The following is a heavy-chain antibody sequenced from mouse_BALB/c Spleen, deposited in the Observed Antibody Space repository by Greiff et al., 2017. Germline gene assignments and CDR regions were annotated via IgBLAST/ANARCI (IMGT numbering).Heavy chain of an antibody. Sequence: EVQGVESGGGLVKPGGSLKLSCAASGFTFSSYAMSWVRQSPEKRLEWVAEISSGGSYTYYPDTVTGRFTISRDNAKNTLYLEMSSLRSEDTAMYYCARDLDYYGSSYRFAYWGQGTLVTVSA. V-gene: IGHV5-9-4*01. D-gene: IGHD1-1*01. CDR2: ISSGGSYT. CDR1: GFTFSSYA. J-gene: IGHJ3*01. CDR3: ARDLDYYGSSYRFAY.